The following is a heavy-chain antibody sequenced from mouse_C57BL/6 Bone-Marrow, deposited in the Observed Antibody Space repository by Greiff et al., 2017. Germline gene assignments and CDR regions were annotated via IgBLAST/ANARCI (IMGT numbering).Heavy chain of an antibody. D-gene: IGHD1-1*01. CDR3: AGGVTTVVDY. CDR1: GYTFTSYW. J-gene: IGHJ2*01. CDR2: IYPGSGST. Sequence: VQLQQPGAELVKPGASVKMSCKASGYTFTSYWIPWVKQRPGHGLEWIGDIYPGSGSTNYNEKFKSKATLTVDTSSSTAYMQLSSLTSEDSAVXYCAGGVTTVVDYWGQGTTLTVSS. V-gene: IGHV1-55*01.